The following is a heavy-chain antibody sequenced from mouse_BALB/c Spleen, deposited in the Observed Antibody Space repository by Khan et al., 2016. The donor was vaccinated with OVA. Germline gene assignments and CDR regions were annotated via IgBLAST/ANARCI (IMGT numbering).Heavy chain of an antibody. CDR3: GSSRDYYRDSFFAY. D-gene: IGHD2-14*01. CDR2: IDYSGTT. J-gene: IGHJ2*01. Sequence: EVQLQESGPGLVKPSQSLSLTCTVTGYSISSDYAWTWIRQFPGNKLEWMGYIDYSGTTSYNPSLKSRISITRDTSKNQFFLQLNSVTTEDTATFYWGSSRDYYRDSFFAYWGQGTTLTVSS. V-gene: IGHV3-2*02. CDR1: GYSISSDYA.